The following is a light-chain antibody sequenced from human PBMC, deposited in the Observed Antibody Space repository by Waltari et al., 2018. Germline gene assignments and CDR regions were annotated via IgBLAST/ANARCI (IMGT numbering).Light chain of an antibody. CDR2: TAS. CDR1: QSISYY. J-gene: IGKJ4*01. Sequence: DIQMTQSPSSLSASVGDRVTITCRASQSISYYLNWYQHKPGRAPKLLIYTASSLQGGVPSRFSCSGSGTDFTLTISSLQPDDFATYYCQQSYSSPTFGGGTKVEI. CDR3: QQSYSSPT. V-gene: IGKV1-39*01.